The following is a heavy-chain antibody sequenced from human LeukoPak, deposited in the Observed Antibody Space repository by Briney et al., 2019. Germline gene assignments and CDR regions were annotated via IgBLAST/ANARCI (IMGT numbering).Heavy chain of an antibody. D-gene: IGHD1-26*01. CDR1: GYTFSGYY. Sequence: GASVTVSCKASGYTFSGYYMHWVRQAPGQGVEWMGWINPNSGGTKYAQKFQGRVTITTDTSIITAYMELSRLRSDDTAVYYFAREDLLAFDYWGQGSLVTVSS. V-gene: IGHV1-2*02. CDR2: INPNSGGT. J-gene: IGHJ4*02. CDR3: AREDLLAFDY.